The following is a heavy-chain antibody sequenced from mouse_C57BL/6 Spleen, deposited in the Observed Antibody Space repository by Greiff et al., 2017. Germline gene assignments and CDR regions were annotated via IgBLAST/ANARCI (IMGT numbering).Heavy chain of an antibody. J-gene: IGHJ4*01. CDR1: GYAFSSSW. CDR3: ASPYDYGYAMDY. D-gene: IGHD2-4*01. CDR2: IYPGDGDT. V-gene: IGHV1-82*01. Sequence: QVQLQQSGPELVKPGASVKISCKASGYAFSSSWMNWVKQRPGKGLEWIGRIYPGDGDTNYNGKFKGKATLTADKSSSTAYMQLSSLTSEDSAVYVCASPYDYGYAMDYWGQGTSVTVSS.